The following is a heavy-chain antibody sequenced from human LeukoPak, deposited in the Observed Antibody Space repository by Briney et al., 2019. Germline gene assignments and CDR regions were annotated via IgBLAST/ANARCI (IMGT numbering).Heavy chain of an antibody. J-gene: IGHJ4*02. D-gene: IGHD6-19*01. V-gene: IGHV3-11*01. Sequence: GGSLRLPCAASGFTFSDYYMSWIRQAPGKGLEWVSYISSSGSTIYYADSVKGRFTISRDNAKNSLYLQMNSLRAEDTAVYYCARVDSSGWYVFDYWGQGTLVTVSS. CDR1: GFTFSDYY. CDR2: ISSSGSTI. CDR3: ARVDSSGWYVFDY.